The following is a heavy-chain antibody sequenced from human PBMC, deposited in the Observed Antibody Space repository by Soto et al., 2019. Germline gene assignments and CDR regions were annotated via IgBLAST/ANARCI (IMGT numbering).Heavy chain of an antibody. J-gene: IGHJ3*02. CDR3: ARDDYYYDSSGFSFDDFDI. D-gene: IGHD3-22*01. CDR2: ISAYNGNK. CDR1: GYTFTSYS. Sequence: ASVKVSCKASGYTFTSYSVSWVRQAPGRGLEWMGWISAYNGNKNYAQKFQGRVTMTTDTSTSTAYMELRSLRSDDTAVYYCARDDYYYDSSGFSFDDFDIWGQGTMVTVSS. V-gene: IGHV1-18*01.